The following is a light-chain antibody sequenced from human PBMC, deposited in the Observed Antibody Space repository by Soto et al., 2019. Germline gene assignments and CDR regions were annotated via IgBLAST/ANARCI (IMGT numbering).Light chain of an antibody. CDR2: GAS. J-gene: IGKJ5*01. V-gene: IGKV3-20*01. Sequence: DIVLTQSPDTLSLSTAEKATLSCRASQSISSTYLAWCQQKPGQAPRLLIYGASTRASGIPDRFSGTGSGTDFTLTISRLEPEDFAVYYCQHFGDSPITFGQGTRLAI. CDR1: QSISSTY. CDR3: QHFGDSPIT.